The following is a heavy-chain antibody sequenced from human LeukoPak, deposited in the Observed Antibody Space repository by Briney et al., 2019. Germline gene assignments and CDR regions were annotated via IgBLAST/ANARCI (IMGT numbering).Heavy chain of an antibody. V-gene: IGHV3-23*01. D-gene: IGHD3-10*01. CDR2: ISGSGGST. CDR1: GFTFSSYA. CDR3: AKVLWFGEYYFDY. J-gene: IGHJ4*02. Sequence: GGSLRLSCVASGFTFSSYAMSWVRQAPGKGLEWVSAISGSGGSTYYADSVKGRFTISRDNSKNTLYLQMNSLRAEDTAVYYCAKVLWFGEYYFDYWGQGTLVTVSS.